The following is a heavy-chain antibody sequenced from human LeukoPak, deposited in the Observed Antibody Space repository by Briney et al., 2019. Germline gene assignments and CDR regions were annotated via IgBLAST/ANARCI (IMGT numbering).Heavy chain of an antibody. D-gene: IGHD1-26*01. J-gene: IGHJ4*02. Sequence: PGRSLRLSCAASGFTFSSYGMHWVRQAPGKGLEWVAVIWYGGSNKYYADSVKGRFTISRDNSKNTLYLQMNSLRAEDTAIYYCAKEGGSIVGGTIPFDYWGQGTLVTVSS. CDR2: IWYGGSNK. CDR1: GFTFSSYG. CDR3: AKEGGSIVGGTIPFDY. V-gene: IGHV3-33*06.